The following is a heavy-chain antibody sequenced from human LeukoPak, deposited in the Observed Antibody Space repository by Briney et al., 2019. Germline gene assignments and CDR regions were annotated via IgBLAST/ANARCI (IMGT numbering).Heavy chain of an antibody. J-gene: IGHJ5*02. D-gene: IGHD6-19*01. V-gene: IGHV5-10-1*01. CDR2: VDPSDSYA. CDR3: ARQGLSSGWNNWFDP. Sequence: GESLKISCKVSGYSFTNYWITWVRQMPGKGLEWMGRVDPSDSYAYYSPSFQGHVTISTDKSITTAYLQWSSLKASDTAMYYCARQGLSSGWNNWFDPWGQGTLVTVSS. CDR1: GYSFTNYW.